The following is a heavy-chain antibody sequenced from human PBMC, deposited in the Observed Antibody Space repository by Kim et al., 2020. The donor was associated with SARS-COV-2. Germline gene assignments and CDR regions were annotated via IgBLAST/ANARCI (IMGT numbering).Heavy chain of an antibody. CDR1: GFTVSSNY. V-gene: IGHV3-53*01. Sequence: GGSLRLSCAASGFTVSSNYMSWVRQAPGKGLEWVSVIYSGGSTYYADSVKGRFTISRDNSKNTLYLQMNSLRAEDMAVYYCARAPVRGVYYYYGMDVWGQGTTVTVSS. CDR3: ARAPVRGVYYYYGMDV. CDR2: IYSGGST. J-gene: IGHJ6*02. D-gene: IGHD3-10*01.